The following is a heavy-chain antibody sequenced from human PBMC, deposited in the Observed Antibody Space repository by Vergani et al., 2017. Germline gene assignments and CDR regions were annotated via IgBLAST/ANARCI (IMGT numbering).Heavy chain of an antibody. J-gene: IGHJ4*02. V-gene: IGHV1-69*04. CDR1: GGTFSSYA. CDR2: IIPILGIA. Sequence: QVQLVQSGAEVKKPGSSVKVSCKASGGTFSSYAISWVRQAPGQGLEWMGRIIPILGIANYAQKFQGRVTITADKSTSTAYRELSSLRAEDTAVYYCASLIAVAGGDYWGQGTLVTVSS. CDR3: ASLIAVAGGDY. D-gene: IGHD6-19*01.